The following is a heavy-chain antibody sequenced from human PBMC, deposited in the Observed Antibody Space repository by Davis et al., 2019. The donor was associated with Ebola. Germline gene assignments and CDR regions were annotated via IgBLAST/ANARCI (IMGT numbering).Heavy chain of an antibody. V-gene: IGHV3-48*02. J-gene: IGHJ4*02. CDR3: AKGPTRSGYY. Sequence: GESLKISCAASGFTFSSYNMNWVRQVPGKGLEWVSYISSSSSTIYYADSVKGRFTISRDSAMNSLYLQMSSLRDEDTAVYYCAKGPTRSGYYWGQGTLVTVSS. CDR2: ISSSSSTI. D-gene: IGHD6-19*01. CDR1: GFTFSSYN.